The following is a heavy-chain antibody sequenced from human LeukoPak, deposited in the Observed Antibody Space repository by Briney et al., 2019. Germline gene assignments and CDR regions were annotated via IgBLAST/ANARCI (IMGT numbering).Heavy chain of an antibody. D-gene: IGHD6-19*01. Sequence: SETLSLTCTVSGGSISSYYWSWIRQPPGKGLEWTGYIYYSGSTNYNPSLKSRVTISVDTSKNQFSLKLSSVTAADTAVYYCARTVQSSGWFPDAFDIWGQGTMVTVSS. V-gene: IGHV4-59*01. CDR2: IYYSGST. J-gene: IGHJ3*02. CDR1: GGSISSYY. CDR3: ARTVQSSGWFPDAFDI.